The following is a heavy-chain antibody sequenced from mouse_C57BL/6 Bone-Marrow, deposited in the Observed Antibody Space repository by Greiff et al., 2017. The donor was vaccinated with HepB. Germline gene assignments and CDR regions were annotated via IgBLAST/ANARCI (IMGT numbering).Heavy chain of an antibody. CDR1: GFNIKDDY. J-gene: IGHJ2*01. Sequence: EVQLVESGAELVRPGASVKLSCTASGFNIKDDYMHWVKQRPEQGLEWIGWIDPENGDTEYASKFQGKATITADTSSNTAYLQLSSLTSEDTAVYYCTTALTTVVALDYWGQGTTLTVSS. CDR2: IDPENGDT. V-gene: IGHV14-4*01. CDR3: TTALTTVVALDY. D-gene: IGHD1-1*01.